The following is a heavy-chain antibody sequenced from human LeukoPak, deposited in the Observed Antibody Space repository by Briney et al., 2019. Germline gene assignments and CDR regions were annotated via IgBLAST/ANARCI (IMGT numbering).Heavy chain of an antibody. V-gene: IGHV3-15*01. CDR2: IKSKTDGGTT. CDR1: GFTFSNAW. D-gene: IGHD3-9*01. Sequence: GSLRLSCAASGFTFSNAWMSWVRQAPGKGLEWVGRIKSKTDGGTTDYAAPVKGRFTISRDDSKNTLYLQMNSLKTEDTAVYYCTTDTPNPKLRYFDWYRAGAFDIWGQGTMVTVSS. CDR3: TTDTPNPKLRYFDWYRAGAFDI. J-gene: IGHJ3*02.